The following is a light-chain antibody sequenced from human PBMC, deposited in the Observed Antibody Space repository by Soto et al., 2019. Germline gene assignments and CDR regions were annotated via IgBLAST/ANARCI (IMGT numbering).Light chain of an antibody. CDR2: EVS. V-gene: IGLV2-8*01. CDR3: SSYAYSNNFA. CDR1: SSDVGGYNY. Sequence: QSVLTQPPSASGSPGQSVTISCTGTSSDVGGYNYVSWYQQHPGKAPKLMIFEVSKRPSGVPDRFSGSKSGNTASLTVSGLQAEDEADYYCSSYAYSNNFAFGTGTKLTVL. J-gene: IGLJ1*01.